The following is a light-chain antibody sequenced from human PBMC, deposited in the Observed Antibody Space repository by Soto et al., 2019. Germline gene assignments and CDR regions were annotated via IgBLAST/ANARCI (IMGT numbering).Light chain of an antibody. CDR2: GAS. V-gene: IGKV3D-15*01. CDR3: QQRGDWPLT. J-gene: IGKJ5*01. Sequence: EIVMTQSPATLSVSPGERATLSCRASQSISSNLAWYQQKPGQAPRLLIYGASTRATGIPARFSGSGSGTEFTLTISSLQSEDFAVYYCQQRGDWPLTFGQGTRLE. CDR1: QSISSN.